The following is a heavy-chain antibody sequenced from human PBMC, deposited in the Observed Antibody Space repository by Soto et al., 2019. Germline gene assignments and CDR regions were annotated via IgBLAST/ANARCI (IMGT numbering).Heavy chain of an antibody. CDR1: GFTFGNYA. D-gene: IGHD7-27*01. V-gene: IGHV3-23*01. J-gene: IGHJ4*02. CDR2: ISGDGDAT. Sequence: EVQLLESGGGLVQPGGSLRLSCAASGFTFGNYAFNWVRQAPGKGLEWVSVISGDGDATYYPDSVKGRFTTSRDNSKNTVYLQMNSLSAEDTAVYYCAKKSLGAITLPALYYFDYWGQGTLVTVSS. CDR3: AKKSLGAITLPALYYFDY.